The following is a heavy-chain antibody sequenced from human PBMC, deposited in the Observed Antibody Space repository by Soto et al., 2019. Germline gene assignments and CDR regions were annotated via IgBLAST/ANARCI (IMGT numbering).Heavy chain of an antibody. D-gene: IGHD2-21*02. V-gene: IGHV1-69*13. CDR3: ARDDATYCGGDCYRYFYYGMDV. Sequence: SVKVSCKASGGTFSNHAISWVRQAPGQGLEWVGGIIPMFPTADYAQRFQGRVTITADDSTTTVHMELSGLRSEDTAMYYCARDDATYCGGDCYRYFYYGMDVWGQGTTVTVSS. CDR2: IIPMFPTA. CDR1: GGTFSNHA. J-gene: IGHJ6*02.